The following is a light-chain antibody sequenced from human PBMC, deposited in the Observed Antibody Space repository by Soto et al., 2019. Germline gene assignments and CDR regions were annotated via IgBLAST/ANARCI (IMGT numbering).Light chain of an antibody. J-gene: IGKJ1*01. CDR1: QSATTN. V-gene: IGKV3-15*01. CDR3: QHYNSWPLT. Sequence: EIVLTQSPATLSVSPGGRATLSCGASQSATTNLAWYQQKPGQAPRLLIYGSSTRATGVHDRFSGSGYGTEFTLTISSLQSEEFAVYYCQHYNSWPLTFGQGTRVEI. CDR2: GSS.